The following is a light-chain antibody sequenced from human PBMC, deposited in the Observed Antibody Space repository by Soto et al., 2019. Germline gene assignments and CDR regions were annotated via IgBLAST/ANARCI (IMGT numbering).Light chain of an antibody. Sequence: LTQSPGTLSLSPGERATLSCTASQSISSRSLAWYQQKPGQAPRLVIFGTSSRAIGIPDRFSASGSATDFTLTISRLEPEDFAVYYCHQYGNSPFTFGPGTKVDIK. V-gene: IGKV3-20*01. J-gene: IGKJ3*01. CDR2: GTS. CDR3: HQYGNSPFT. CDR1: QSISSRS.